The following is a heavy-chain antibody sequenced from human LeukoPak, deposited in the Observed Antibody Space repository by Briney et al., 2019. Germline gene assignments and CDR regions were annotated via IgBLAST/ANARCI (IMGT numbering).Heavy chain of an antibody. J-gene: IGHJ3*02. CDR2: IYYSGST. Sequence: PSETLSLTCTVSGGSISSSSYYWGWIRQPPGKGLEWIGRIYYSGSTYYNPSLKSRVTISVDTSKNQFSLKLSSVTAADTAVYYCARHLDHYDILTGYYRLGFAFDIWGQGTMVTVSS. V-gene: IGHV4-39*01. CDR1: GGSISSSSYY. D-gene: IGHD3-9*01. CDR3: ARHLDHYDILTGYYRLGFAFDI.